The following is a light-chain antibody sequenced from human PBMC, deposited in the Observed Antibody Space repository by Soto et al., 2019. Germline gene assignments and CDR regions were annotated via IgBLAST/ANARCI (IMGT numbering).Light chain of an antibody. Sequence: DIVMTQSPDSLAVSLGERATINCKSSQSALSSSNSKNYLAWYQQKPGQPPRLLIYWASTRESGVPDRFSGSGSGTDFTLTISSLQAEDVAVYYCQQYYSTPRTFGQGTRLEI. CDR2: WAS. CDR3: QQYYSTPRT. J-gene: IGKJ5*01. CDR1: QSALSSSNSKNY. V-gene: IGKV4-1*01.